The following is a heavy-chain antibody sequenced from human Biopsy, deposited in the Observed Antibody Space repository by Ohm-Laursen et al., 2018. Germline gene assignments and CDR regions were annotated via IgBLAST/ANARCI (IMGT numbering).Heavy chain of an antibody. J-gene: IGHJ1*01. V-gene: IGHV1-69*06. CDR2: NLPILGTG. CDR3: ATKLTGYFHH. Sequence: ASVKVSCKGPGGIFSNYGVNWVRQAPGQGLEWLGGNLPILGTGNYAQKFQDRVTVAAATCTSTATMELRSLRSDDTAVYYCATKLTGYFHHWGQGTLVIVSS. D-gene: IGHD3-9*01. CDR1: GGIFSNYG.